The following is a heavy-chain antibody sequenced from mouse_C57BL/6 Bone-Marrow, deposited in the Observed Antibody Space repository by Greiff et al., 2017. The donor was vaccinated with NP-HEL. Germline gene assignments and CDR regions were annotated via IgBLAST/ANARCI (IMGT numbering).Heavy chain of an antibody. CDR3: ARRGGLRDDY. V-gene: IGHV1-82*01. D-gene: IGHD2-4*01. CDR2: IYPGDGDT. J-gene: IGHJ2*01. CDR1: GYAFSSSW. Sequence: QVQLQQPGAELVKPGASVKISCKASGYAFSSSWMNWVKQRPGKGLEWIGRIYPGDGDTNYNGKFKGKATLTADKSSSTAYMQLSSLTSEDSAVYFCARRGGLRDDYWGQGTTLTVSS.